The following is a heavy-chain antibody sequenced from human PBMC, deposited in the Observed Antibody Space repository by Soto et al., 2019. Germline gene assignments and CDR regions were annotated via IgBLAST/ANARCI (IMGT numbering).Heavy chain of an antibody. CDR2: IIPIFGTA. D-gene: IGHD5-18*01. Sequence: SVKVSCKASGGTFSSYAISWVRQAPGQGLEWMGGIIPIFGTANYAQKFQGRVTITADESTSTAYMELSSLRSEDTAVYYCAREGYSYGWFDYWGQGXLVTVYS. CDR3: AREGYSYGWFDY. J-gene: IGHJ4*02. CDR1: GGTFSSYA. V-gene: IGHV1-69*13.